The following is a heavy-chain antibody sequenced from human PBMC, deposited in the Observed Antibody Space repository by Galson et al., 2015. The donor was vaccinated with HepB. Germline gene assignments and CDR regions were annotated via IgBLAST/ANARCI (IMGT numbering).Heavy chain of an antibody. J-gene: IGHJ2*01. V-gene: IGHV3-48*01. D-gene: IGHD3-3*01. Sequence: SLRLSCAASTFIFTTYSMNWVRRAPGKGLEWVSYISSSSTTIYYADSVKGRFTISRDDSKNTAYLQMNSLKTEDTAVYYCTRPYYDFWSGYYDWYFDLWGRGTLVTVSS. CDR1: TFIFTTYS. CDR2: ISSSSTTI. CDR3: TRPYYDFWSGYYDWYFDL.